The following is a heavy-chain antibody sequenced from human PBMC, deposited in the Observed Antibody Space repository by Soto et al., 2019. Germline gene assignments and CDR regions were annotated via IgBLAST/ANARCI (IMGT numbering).Heavy chain of an antibody. J-gene: IGHJ6*02. CDR1: VGSISSYY. V-gene: IGHV4-59*01. D-gene: IGHD5-18*01. CDR3: ARDGRGYSYGYDDYYYYYGMDV. CDR2: IYYSGST. Sequence: SETLSLTCTVSVGSISSYYWSWIRQPPGKGLEWIGYIYYSGSTNYNPSLKSRVTISVDTSKNQFSLKLSSVTAADTAVYYCARDGRGYSYGYDDYYYYYGMDVWGQGTTVTVSS.